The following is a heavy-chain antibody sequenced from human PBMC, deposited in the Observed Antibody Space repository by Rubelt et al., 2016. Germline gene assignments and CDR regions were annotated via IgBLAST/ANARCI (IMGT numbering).Heavy chain of an antibody. J-gene: IGHJ4*02. V-gene: IGHV3-23*01. CDR1: GFTSSSYW. Sequence: GGGLVQPGGSLRLSCAASGFTSSSYWMTWVRQAPGKGLEWVSTISGSGGGTYYADSVKGRFTISRDNSKNTLYLQMNSLRAEDTAVYYCAKSKVGILEWLLSFDYWGQGILVTVSS. CDR2: ISGSGGGT. CDR3: AKSKVGILEWLLSFDY. D-gene: IGHD3-3*01.